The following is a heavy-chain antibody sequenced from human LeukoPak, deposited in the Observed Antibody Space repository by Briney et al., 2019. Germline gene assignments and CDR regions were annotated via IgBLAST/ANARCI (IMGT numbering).Heavy chain of an antibody. J-gene: IGHJ6*02. CDR1: GYTFTSYG. D-gene: IGHD5/OR15-5a*01. CDR3: ASVYMYGMDV. Sequence: ASVKVSCKASGYTFTSYGISWVRQAPGQGLEWMGWVSAYNGNTNYAQKFQGRVTMTTDTPTSTVYMELRSLRSEDTAVYYCASVYMYGMDVWGQGTTVIVSS. V-gene: IGHV1-18*01. CDR2: VSAYNGNT.